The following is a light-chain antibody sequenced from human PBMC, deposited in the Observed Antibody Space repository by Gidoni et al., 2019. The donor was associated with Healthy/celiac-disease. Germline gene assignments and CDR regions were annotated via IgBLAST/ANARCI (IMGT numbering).Light chain of an antibody. J-gene: IGKJ4*01. Sequence: DIVMTQSPDSLAVSLGERVTINCKSSQRVLYSSNNENYFAWYQQKPGQPPKLLIYWAATRESGVPDRFSGSGSGTDFTLTISSLQAEDVAVYYCQQYYSTPLTFGGGTKVEIK. CDR1: QRVLYSSNNENY. CDR3: QQYYSTPLT. V-gene: IGKV4-1*01. CDR2: WAA.